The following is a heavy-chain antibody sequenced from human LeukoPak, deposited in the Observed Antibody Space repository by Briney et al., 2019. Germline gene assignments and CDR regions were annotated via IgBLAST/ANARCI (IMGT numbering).Heavy chain of an antibody. CDR3: ARGQARGYCSGGSCYSVGPLDY. CDR1: GFTVSSNY. D-gene: IGHD2-15*01. J-gene: IGHJ4*02. V-gene: IGHV3-66*01. CDR2: IYSGGST. Sequence: GGSLRLSCAASGFTVSSNYMSWVRQAPGKGLEWVSVIYSGGSTYYADSVKGRFTISRDNSKNTLYLQMNSLRAEDTAVYYCARGQARGYCSGGSCYSVGPLDYWGQGTLVTVSS.